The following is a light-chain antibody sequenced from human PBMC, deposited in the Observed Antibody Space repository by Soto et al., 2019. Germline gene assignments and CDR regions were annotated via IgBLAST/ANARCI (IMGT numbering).Light chain of an antibody. CDR1: QGISNY. CDR2: AAS. CDR3: QKYNSAPRT. Sequence: DIQMTQSPSSLSASVGDRVTITCRASQGISNYLAWYQQKPGKVPKLLFYAASTLQSGVPSRFSGSGVGTDFTLTISSLQPEGVATYYCQKYNSAPRTFGQGTKVEIK. V-gene: IGKV1-27*01. J-gene: IGKJ1*01.